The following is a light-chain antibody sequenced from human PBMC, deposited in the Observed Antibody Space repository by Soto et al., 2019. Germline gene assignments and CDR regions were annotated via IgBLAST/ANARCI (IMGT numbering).Light chain of an antibody. V-gene: IGLV2-14*01. Sequence: QPVLTQPASVSGSPGQSITISCTGTSSDVGGYNYVSWYQQHPGKAPKLMIYDVSNRPSGVSNRFSGSKSGNTASLTISGLQAEDEADYYSSSYTSSSTLVVFGGGTKLTVL. J-gene: IGLJ2*01. CDR1: SSDVGGYNY. CDR3: SSYTSSSTLVV. CDR2: DVS.